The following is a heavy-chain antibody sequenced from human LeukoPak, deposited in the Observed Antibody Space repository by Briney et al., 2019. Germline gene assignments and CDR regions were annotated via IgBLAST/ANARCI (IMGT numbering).Heavy chain of an antibody. CDR3: ARRVASDAFDI. J-gene: IGHJ3*02. CDR1: GGSISTYY. V-gene: IGHV4-59*01. Sequence: SETLSLTFTGSGGSISTYYWTWIRQPPGKGLEWIGYVYYTGSTNYNPSLKSRVTISVDTSKNQFSLKLSSVTAADTAVYYCARRVASDAFDIWGQGTMVTVSS. D-gene: IGHD3-3*01. CDR2: VYYTGST.